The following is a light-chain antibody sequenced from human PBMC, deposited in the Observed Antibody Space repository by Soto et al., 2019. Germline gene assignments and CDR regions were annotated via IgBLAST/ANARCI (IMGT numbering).Light chain of an antibody. Sequence: EIVLTQSPAPLSLSPGERATLSCGASQSVSSSYLAWYQQKPGLAPRLLIYDASSRATGIPDRFSGSVSGTDFTPTISRLEAEYFGVYYCQQYGSSPVTFGGGTKVESK. CDR3: QQYGSSPVT. CDR1: QSVSSSY. J-gene: IGKJ4*01. CDR2: DAS. V-gene: IGKV3D-20*01.